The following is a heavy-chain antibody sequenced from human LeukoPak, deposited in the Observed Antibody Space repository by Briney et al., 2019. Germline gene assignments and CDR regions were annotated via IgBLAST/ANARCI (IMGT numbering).Heavy chain of an antibody. V-gene: IGHV1-69*05. CDR3: ARARYYDSRGYQMGPYYYYMDV. CDR1: GGTFSSYA. Sequence: SVKVSCKASGGTFSSYAISWVRHAPGQGLEWMGGIIPIFGTANYAQKFQGRVTITTDESTSTAYMELSSLRSEDTAVYYCARARYYDSRGYQMGPYYYYMDVWGKGTTVTVSS. CDR2: IIPIFGTA. J-gene: IGHJ6*03. D-gene: IGHD3-22*01.